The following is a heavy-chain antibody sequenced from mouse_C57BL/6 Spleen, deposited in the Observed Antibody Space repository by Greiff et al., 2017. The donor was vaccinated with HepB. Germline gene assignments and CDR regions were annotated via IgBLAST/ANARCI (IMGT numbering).Heavy chain of an antibody. CDR2: INPSNGGT. Sequence: QVQLQQPGTELVKPGASVKLSCKASGYTFTSYWMHWVKLRPGQGLEWIGNINPSNGGTNYNEKFKSKATLTVDKSSSTAYMQLSSLTSEDSAVYYCARCRYDYGGDFDYWGQGTTLTVSS. CDR1: GYTFTSYW. D-gene: IGHD2-4*01. V-gene: IGHV1-53*01. J-gene: IGHJ2*01. CDR3: ARCRYDYGGDFDY.